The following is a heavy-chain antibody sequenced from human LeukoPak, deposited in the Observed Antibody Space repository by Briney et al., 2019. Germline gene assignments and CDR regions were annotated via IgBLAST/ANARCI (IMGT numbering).Heavy chain of an antibody. CDR2: IIPSDGFT. J-gene: IGHJ4*02. CDR3: ATAGRRLFGVLIPLSFDY. Sequence: ASVRVSCKASGYTFTHYYIHWVRQAPGQGLEWMGMIIPSDGFTTYEQKFQGRLTMTRDMSTSTVYMELSSLRSEDTALYYCATAGRRLFGVLIPLSFDYWGQGTLVTVSS. CDR1: GYTFTHYY. D-gene: IGHD3-3*01. V-gene: IGHV1-46*01.